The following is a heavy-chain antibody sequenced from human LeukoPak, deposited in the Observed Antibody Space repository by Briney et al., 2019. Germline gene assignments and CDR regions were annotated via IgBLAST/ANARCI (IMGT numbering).Heavy chain of an antibody. D-gene: IGHD1-26*01. J-gene: IGHJ4*02. CDR2: ISNSDDKT. V-gene: IGHV3-23*01. CDR1: GFTFSSYA. CDR3: AKGKQWELPLDS. Sequence: PGGSLRLSCAASGFTFSSYAMSWVRQAPEKGLEWVSAISNSDDKTYYADSVKGRFTISRDNSKNTLYLQMHSLRVEDTAVYKCAKGKQWELPLDSWGQGTPVTVSS.